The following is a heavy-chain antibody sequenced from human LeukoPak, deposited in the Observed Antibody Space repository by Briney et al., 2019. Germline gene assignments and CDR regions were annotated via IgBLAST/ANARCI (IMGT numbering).Heavy chain of an antibody. CDR1: GFTLSSYA. V-gene: IGHV3-30*04. Sequence: GGSLRLSCAASGFTLSSYAMHWVREAPGRGLEWVAVISYDGSNKYYADSVKGRFTIYRDNSKNTLYLQMNSLRAEDTAVYYCARDGASYFDYWGQGTLVTASS. J-gene: IGHJ4*02. CDR2: ISYDGSNK. D-gene: IGHD3-16*01. CDR3: ARDGASYFDY.